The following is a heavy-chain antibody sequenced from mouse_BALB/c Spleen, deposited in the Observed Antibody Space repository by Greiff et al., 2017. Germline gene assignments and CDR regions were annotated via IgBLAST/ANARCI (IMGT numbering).Heavy chain of an antibody. CDR3: ARVYYRVFDY. CDR2: IRNKANGYTT. Sequence: EVQLVESGGGLVQPGGSLRLSCATSGFTFTDYYMSWVRQPPGKALEWLGFIRNKANGYTTEYSASVKGRFTISRDNSQSILYLQMNTLRAEDSATYYCARVYYRVFDYWGQGTTLTVSS. V-gene: IGHV7-3*02. J-gene: IGHJ2*01. CDR1: GFTFTDYY. D-gene: IGHD2-14*01.